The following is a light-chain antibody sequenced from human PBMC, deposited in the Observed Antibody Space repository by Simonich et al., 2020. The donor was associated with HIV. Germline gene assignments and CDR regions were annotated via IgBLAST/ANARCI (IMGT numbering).Light chain of an antibody. CDR3: QQYYTTPLT. CDR1: QSILKRSNNKNY. Sequence: DIVMTQSPASLAVSLGERATINCKSSQSILKRSNNKNYLAWYQQKAGQPPKLLIDWESTRESGVPDRFSGSGSGTDFTLTISSLQAEDVAVYYCQQYYTTPLTFGGGTKVEIK. V-gene: IGKV4-1*01. J-gene: IGKJ4*01. CDR2: WES.